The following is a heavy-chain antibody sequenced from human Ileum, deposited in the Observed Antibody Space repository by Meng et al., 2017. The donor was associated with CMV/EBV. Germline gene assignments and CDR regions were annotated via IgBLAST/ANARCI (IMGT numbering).Heavy chain of an antibody. D-gene: IGHD6-13*01. CDR1: GDSLSSNSHY. Sequence: HPQRQGSGPGLVKPSETLSLTCTVSGDSLSSNSHYWGWIRLPPGKGLEFIASMYYSGSTYYNPSLKSQTTISLGTSKNQFSLNLTSVTAADTAVYYCVRVVIAAGTDWFDPWGQGTLVTVSS. J-gene: IGHJ5*02. CDR3: VRVVIAAGTDWFDP. CDR2: MYYSGST. V-gene: IGHV4-39*02.